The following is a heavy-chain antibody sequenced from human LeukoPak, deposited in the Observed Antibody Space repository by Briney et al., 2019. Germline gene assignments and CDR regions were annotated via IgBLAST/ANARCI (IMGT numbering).Heavy chain of an antibody. CDR3: ARDFKLPRGYWFDP. CDR1: GGAFSSYA. J-gene: IGHJ5*02. Sequence: SVKVSCRASGGAFSSYAISWVRQAPGQGLEWMGGIIPIFGTANYAQKFQGRVTITTDESTSTAYMELSSLRSEDTAVYYCARDFKLPRGYWFDPWGQGTLVTVSS. D-gene: IGHD4-23*01. CDR2: IIPIFGTA. V-gene: IGHV1-69*05.